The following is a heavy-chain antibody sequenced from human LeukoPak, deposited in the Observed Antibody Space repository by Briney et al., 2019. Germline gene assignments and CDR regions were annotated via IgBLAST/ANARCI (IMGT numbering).Heavy chain of an antibody. CDR3: ARDLNWETY. Sequence: GGSLRLSCAASGFTVSSNEVSWVRQAPGKGLEWVSFISGGSTYYADSRKGRFTISRDNSKNTLHLQMNSLRAEDTAVYYCARDLNWETYWGQGTLVSVSS. V-gene: IGHV3-38-3*01. J-gene: IGHJ4*02. D-gene: IGHD7-27*01. CDR1: GFTVSSNE. CDR2: ISGGST.